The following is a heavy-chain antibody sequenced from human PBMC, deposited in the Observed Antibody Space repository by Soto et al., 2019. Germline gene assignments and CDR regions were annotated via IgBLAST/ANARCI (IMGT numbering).Heavy chain of an antibody. Sequence: EVQLLESGGGLVQPGGSLRLSFAASGFIFSNHAMSWVRQVPGKGLEWVYGISAGGNLIYYADSVRGRFTMSRDNSKNMLYLQMNSLRAEDTAVYFCAKRQGIGAAAKNFDFWGQGARVTVSS. CDR2: ISAGGNLI. J-gene: IGHJ4*02. CDR1: GFIFSNHA. CDR3: AKRQGIGAAAKNFDF. D-gene: IGHD6-13*01. V-gene: IGHV3-23*01.